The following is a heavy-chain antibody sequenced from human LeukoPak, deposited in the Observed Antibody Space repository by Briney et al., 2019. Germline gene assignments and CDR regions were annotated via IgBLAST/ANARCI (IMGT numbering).Heavy chain of an antibody. CDR2: IYSGGNT. CDR1: GFTVSSNY. CDR3: AREAAAAVYVDY. V-gene: IGHV3-66*01. D-gene: IGHD6-13*01. J-gene: IGHJ4*02. Sequence: GGSLRLSCAASGFTVSSNYMSWVRQAPGKGLEWVSVIYSGGNTYYADSVKGRFTISRDTSKNTLYLQMNSLRAEDTAVYYCAREAAAAVYVDYWGQGTLVTVSS.